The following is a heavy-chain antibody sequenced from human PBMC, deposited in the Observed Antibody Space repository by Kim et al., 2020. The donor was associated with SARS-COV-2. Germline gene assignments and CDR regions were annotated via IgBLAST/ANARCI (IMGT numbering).Heavy chain of an antibody. D-gene: IGHD3-16*02. J-gene: IGHJ4*02. CDR1: GGSFSGYY. CDR3: ARVGDYVWGSYRRAQYYFDY. V-gene: IGHV4-34*01. Sequence: SETLSLTCAVYGGSFSGYYWSWIRQPPGKGLEWIGEINHSGSTNYNPSLKSRVTISVDTSKNQFSLKLSSVTAADTAVYYCARVGDYVWGSYRRAQYYFDYWGQGTLVTVSS. CDR2: INHSGST.